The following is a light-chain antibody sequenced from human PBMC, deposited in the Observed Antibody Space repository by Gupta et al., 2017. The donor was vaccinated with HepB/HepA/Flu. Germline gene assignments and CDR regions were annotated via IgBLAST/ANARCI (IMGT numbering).Light chain of an antibody. CDR2: WAS. J-gene: IGKJ1*01. CDR3: QQYYSTPRT. Sequence: DIVMTQSPDSLAVSLGERATINCKSSQSVLYSSNNKNYLAWYQQKPGQPPKLLIYWASTRESGVPDRFSGSGSGTDFTLTISSLQAEDVAVYYCQQYYSTPRTFGQGSKAEI. V-gene: IGKV4-1*01. CDR1: QSVLYSSNNKNY.